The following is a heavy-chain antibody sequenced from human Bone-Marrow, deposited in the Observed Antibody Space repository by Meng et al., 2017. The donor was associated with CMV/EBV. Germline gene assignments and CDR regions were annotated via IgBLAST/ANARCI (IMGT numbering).Heavy chain of an antibody. Sequence: GGSLKISCAASGFTFSNAWMSWVRQAPGKGLEWVGRIKSKTDGGTTDYAAPVKGRFTISRDDSKNTLYLQMNSLKTEDTAVYYCTTDPVLMVYATDYWGQGTLVTVSS. J-gene: IGHJ4*02. CDR1: GFTFSNAW. V-gene: IGHV3-15*01. D-gene: IGHD2-8*01. CDR3: TTDPVLMVYATDY. CDR2: IKSKTDGGTT.